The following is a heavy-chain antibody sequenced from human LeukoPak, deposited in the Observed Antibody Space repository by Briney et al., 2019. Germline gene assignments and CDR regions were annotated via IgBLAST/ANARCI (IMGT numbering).Heavy chain of an antibody. D-gene: IGHD6-13*01. V-gene: IGHV4-34*01. Sequence: PSETLSLTCAVYGGSFSGYYWSWIRQPPGKGLEWIGEINHSGSTNYNPSLKSRVTISVDTSKNQFSLKLSSVTAADTAVYYCARQPASRIAAAEPYYYYYMDVWGKGTTVTISS. CDR1: GGSFSGYY. CDR2: INHSGST. CDR3: ARQPASRIAAAEPYYYYYMDV. J-gene: IGHJ6*03.